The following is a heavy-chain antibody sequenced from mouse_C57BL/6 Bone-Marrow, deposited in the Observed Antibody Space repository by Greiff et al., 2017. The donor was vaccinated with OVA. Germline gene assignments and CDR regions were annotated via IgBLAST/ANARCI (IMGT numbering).Heavy chain of an antibody. J-gene: IGHJ3*01. CDR1: GYTFTSYG. CDR2: IYPRSGNT. D-gene: IGHD1-1*01. Sequence: QVQLQQSGAELARPGASVKLSCKASGYTFTSYGISWVKQRTGQGLEWIGEIYPRSGNTYYNEKFKGKATLTADKSSSTAYMELRSLTSEDTAVYFCARSGYYGSSYIAYWGQGTLVTVSA. V-gene: IGHV1-81*01. CDR3: ARSGYYGSSYIAY.